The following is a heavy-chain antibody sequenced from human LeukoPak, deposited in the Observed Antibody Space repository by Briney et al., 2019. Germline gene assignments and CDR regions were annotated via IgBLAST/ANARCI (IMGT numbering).Heavy chain of an antibody. CDR2: IYYSGST. Sequence: SETLSLTCTGSGGSISSGGYYWSWIRQHPGKGLEWIGYIYYSGSTYYNPSLKSRVTISVDTSKNQFSLKLSSVIAADTAVYYCARDVPAGILDIWGQGTMVTVSS. CDR3: ARDVPAGILDI. CDR1: GGSISSGGYY. V-gene: IGHV4-31*03. J-gene: IGHJ3*02. D-gene: IGHD2-2*01.